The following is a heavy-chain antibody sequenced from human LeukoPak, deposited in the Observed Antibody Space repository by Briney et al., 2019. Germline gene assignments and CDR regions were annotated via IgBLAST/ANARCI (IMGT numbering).Heavy chain of an antibody. CDR1: GGTFSGYA. CDR3: ARDFGVVIGIEFDP. D-gene: IGHD3-3*01. V-gene: IGHV1-69*13. Sequence: GASVKVSCKASGGTFSGYAISWVRQAPGQGLEWMGGIIPIFGTANYAQKFQGRVTITADESTSTAYMELSSLRSEDTAVYYCARDFGVVIGIEFDPWGQGTLVTVSS. CDR2: IIPIFGTA. J-gene: IGHJ5*02.